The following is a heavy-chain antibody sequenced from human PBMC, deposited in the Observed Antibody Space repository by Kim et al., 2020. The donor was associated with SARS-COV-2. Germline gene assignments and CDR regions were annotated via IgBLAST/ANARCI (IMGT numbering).Heavy chain of an antibody. CDR2: ISWNSGSI. D-gene: IGHD3-10*01. CDR3: AKDPLRSFSMVRGVTWGYFDL. CDR1: GFTFDDYA. Sequence: GGSLRLSCAASGFTFDDYAMHWVRQAPGKGLEWVSGISWNSGSIGYADSVKGRFTISRDNAKNSLYLQMNSLRAEDTALYYCAKDPLRSFSMVRGVTWGYFDLWGRGTLVTVSS. J-gene: IGHJ2*01. V-gene: IGHV3-9*01.